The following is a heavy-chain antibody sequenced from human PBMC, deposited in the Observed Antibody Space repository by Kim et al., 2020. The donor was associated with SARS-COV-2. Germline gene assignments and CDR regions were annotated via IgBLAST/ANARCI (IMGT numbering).Heavy chain of an antibody. CDR3: ARSVYGSSAKTFDY. Sequence: SETLSLTCAVYGGSFSGYYWSWIRQPPGKGLEWIGEINHSGSTNYNPSHKSRVTISVDTSKNQFSLKLSSVTAADTAVYYCARSVYGSSAKTFDYWGQGT. J-gene: IGHJ4*02. CDR1: GGSFSGYY. CDR2: INHSGST. D-gene: IGHD2-2*01. V-gene: IGHV4-34*01.